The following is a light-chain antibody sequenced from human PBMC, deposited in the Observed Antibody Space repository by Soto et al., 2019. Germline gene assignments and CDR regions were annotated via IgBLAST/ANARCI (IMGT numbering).Light chain of an antibody. CDR2: KAS. CDR1: QSVSSW. CDR3: QHFIGSSWT. J-gene: IGKJ1*01. Sequence: DIQMTQSPSTLSASVGDRVTITCRASQSVSSWLAWFQQKPGKVPKVLISKASRLESGVPPRFSGSGSGTEFTLTISSLQPDDFATYYCQHFIGSSWTFGQGTKVELK. V-gene: IGKV1-5*03.